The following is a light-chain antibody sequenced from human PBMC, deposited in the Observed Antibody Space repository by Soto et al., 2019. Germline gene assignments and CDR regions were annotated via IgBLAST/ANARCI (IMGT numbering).Light chain of an antibody. J-gene: IGLJ1*01. CDR2: STN. V-gene: IGLV1-44*01. Sequence: QAVVTQPPSASGTPGQRVTISCSGSSSNIGSNTVNWYQQLPGTAPKLLIYSTNQRHSGVPDRFSGSKSGTSASLAISGLQSEDEADYYCAAWDDSLNGYVFGTGTKLTVL. CDR1: SSNIGSNT. CDR3: AAWDDSLNGYV.